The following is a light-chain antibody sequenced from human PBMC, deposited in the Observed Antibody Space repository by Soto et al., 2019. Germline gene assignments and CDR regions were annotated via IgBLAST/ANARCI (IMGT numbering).Light chain of an antibody. Sequence: EIVLTQSPATLSLSPGDRATLSCRASKSVGKYLAWYQQKPGQLPRLLIYDVSNRATGIPARFSGSGSGTEFTLTISSLRSEDFAVYYCQQYNTWRRTFXQGTKVDIK. J-gene: IGKJ1*01. CDR1: KSVGKY. V-gene: IGKV3-11*01. CDR2: DVS. CDR3: QQYNTWRRT.